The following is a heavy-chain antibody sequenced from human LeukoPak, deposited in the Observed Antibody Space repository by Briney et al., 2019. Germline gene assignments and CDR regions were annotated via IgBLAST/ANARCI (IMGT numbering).Heavy chain of an antibody. Sequence: ASVKVSCKASGGTFSSYAISWVRQAPGQGLEWMGRIIPILGIANYAQKFQGRVTITADKSTSTAYMELSSLRSEDTAVYYCARDPHDYYDSSGYYPGYWGQGTLVTVSS. V-gene: IGHV1-69*04. CDR1: GGTFSSYA. D-gene: IGHD3-22*01. CDR3: ARDPHDYYDSSGYYPGY. CDR2: IIPILGIA. J-gene: IGHJ4*02.